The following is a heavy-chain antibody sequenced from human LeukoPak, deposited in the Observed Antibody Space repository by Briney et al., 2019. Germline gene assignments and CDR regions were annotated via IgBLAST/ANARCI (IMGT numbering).Heavy chain of an antibody. J-gene: IGHJ4*02. CDR3: ARGGGTSRYAAIYH. V-gene: IGHV1-69*04. Sequence: SVKVSCKASGGTFSNFAFSWVRQAPGQGLEWMGRIIPVLGTPDYAQKFQGRVTITADKSTSTAYMEVNRLTSKDTAVYYCARGGGTSRYAAIYHWGQGTLLRVS. D-gene: IGHD5-12*01. CDR1: GGTFSNFA. CDR2: IIPVLGTP.